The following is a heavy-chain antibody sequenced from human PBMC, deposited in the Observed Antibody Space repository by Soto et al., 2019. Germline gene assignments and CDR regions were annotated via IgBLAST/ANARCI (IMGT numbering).Heavy chain of an antibody. D-gene: IGHD1-26*01. J-gene: IGHJ5*02. Sequence: PSETLSLTCAVYGGSFSDYYWNWIRQPPGKGLEWIGEINHSGSTNYNPSLKSRVTISVDTSKNHFSLKLSSVTAADTAVYYCARGRVGPTIWNWFDPWAQGTLVTVSS. V-gene: IGHV4-34*01. CDR2: INHSGST. CDR3: ARGRVGPTIWNWFDP. CDR1: GGSFSDYY.